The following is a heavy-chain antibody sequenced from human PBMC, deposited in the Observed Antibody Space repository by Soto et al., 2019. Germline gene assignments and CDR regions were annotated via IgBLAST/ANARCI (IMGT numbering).Heavy chain of an antibody. D-gene: IGHD5-18*01. CDR3: ARGGYSSNYYYYYGMDV. V-gene: IGHV4-30-2*01. CDR1: GCSISSGGYS. J-gene: IGHJ6*02. CDR2: IFHSGST. Sequence: PSETLSLTCTFSGCSISSGGYSWSWIRQPPGKGLEWIRYIFHSGSTYYNPSLKSRVTITVDRSKNQFSLKLSSVTAADTAVYYCARGGYSSNYYYYYGMDVWGQGTTVTVSS.